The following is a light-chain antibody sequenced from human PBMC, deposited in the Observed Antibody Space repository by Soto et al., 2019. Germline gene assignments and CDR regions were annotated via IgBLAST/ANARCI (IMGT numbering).Light chain of an antibody. Sequence: EIVLTQSPGTLSLSPGERATLSCRASQSVGSNSLAWYQHKPGQAPRLLIYGASSRATGIPDRFSGSGSGTDFTLTISRLEPEDFAVYYCQQYGSSPPITFGQGTRLEIK. V-gene: IGKV3-20*01. J-gene: IGKJ5*01. CDR3: QQYGSSPPIT. CDR1: QSVGSNS. CDR2: GAS.